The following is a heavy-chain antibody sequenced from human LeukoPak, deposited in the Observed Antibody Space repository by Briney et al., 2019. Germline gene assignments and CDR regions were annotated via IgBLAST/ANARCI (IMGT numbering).Heavy chain of an antibody. CDR2: FYLGGST. CDR1: GFTVGSYY. D-gene: IGHD2-2*01. V-gene: IGHV3-53*01. Sequence: GGSLRLSCVVSGFTVGSYYMSWVRQAPGKGLEWVSVFYLGGSTYYADSVKGRFTISRDNSKNTLFLQMNSLRAEDTAVYYCAKEAQGCSITSCYFDSWGQGTLVTVSS. CDR3: AKEAQGCSITSCYFDS. J-gene: IGHJ4*02.